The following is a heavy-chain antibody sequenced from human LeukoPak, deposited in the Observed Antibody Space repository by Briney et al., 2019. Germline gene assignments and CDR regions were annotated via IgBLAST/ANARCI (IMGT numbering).Heavy chain of an antibody. CDR1: GGSISSGDYY. V-gene: IGHV4-30-4*08. Sequence: SQTLSLTCTVSGGSISSGDYYWSWIRQPPGKGLEWIGYIYYSGSTYYNPSLKSRVTISVDTSKNQFSLKLSSVTAADTAVYYCARAGVGATRRFASDIWGQGTMVTVSS. J-gene: IGHJ3*02. CDR2: IYYSGST. CDR3: ARAGVGATRRFASDI. D-gene: IGHD1-26*01.